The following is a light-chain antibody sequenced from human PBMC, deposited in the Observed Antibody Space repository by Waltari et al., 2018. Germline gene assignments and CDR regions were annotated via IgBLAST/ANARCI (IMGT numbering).Light chain of an antibody. Sequence: QSALTQPRSVSGSPGQSVTISCTGTSSDVGGSNYLSWYQQHPGTAPKLVIYDVSTRPSGVPARFSGSKSGNTASLTISGLQADDEADYYCCAYAGSYTFIFGGGTELTVL. CDR1: SSDVGGSNY. V-gene: IGLV2-11*02. CDR2: DVS. CDR3: CAYAGSYTFI. J-gene: IGLJ2*01.